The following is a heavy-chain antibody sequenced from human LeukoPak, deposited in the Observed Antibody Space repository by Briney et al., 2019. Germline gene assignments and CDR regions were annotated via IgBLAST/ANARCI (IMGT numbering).Heavy chain of an antibody. J-gene: IGHJ4*02. V-gene: IGHV4-61*05. CDR2: IYYSGST. CDR1: GGSIRSSSYH. CDR3: ARVPPTDDYIDY. Sequence: PSETLSLTCTVSGGSIRSSSYHWGWIRQPPGKGLEWIGYIYYSGSTNYNPSLKSRVTISVDTSKNQFSLKLSSVTAADTAVYYCARVPPTDDYIDYWGQGTLVTVSS.